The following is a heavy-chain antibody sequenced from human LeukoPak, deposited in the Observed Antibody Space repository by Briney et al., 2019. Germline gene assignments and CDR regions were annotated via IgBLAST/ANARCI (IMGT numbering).Heavy chain of an antibody. Sequence: PGGSLRLSCAASGFTFSSYEMNWVRQAPGKGLEWVSYISSSGSTIYYADSVKGRFTISRDNAKNSLYLQMNSLRAEDTAVYYCARYFTYYYDSSGYLFDYWGQGTLVTVSS. J-gene: IGHJ4*02. CDR3: ARYFTYYYDSSGYLFDY. CDR1: GFTFSSYE. V-gene: IGHV3-48*03. D-gene: IGHD3-22*01. CDR2: ISSSGSTI.